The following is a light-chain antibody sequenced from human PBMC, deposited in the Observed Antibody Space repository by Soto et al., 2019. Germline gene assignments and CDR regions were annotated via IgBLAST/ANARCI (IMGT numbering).Light chain of an antibody. CDR1: QSVSSRY. CDR3: QQYGSSPPIT. Sequence: EIVLTHSPGTLSLSPGERATLSFRSSQSVSSRYLAWYQQKPGQAPRLLIYGASTRATGIPDRFSGSGSGTDFTLTISRLEPEDFAVYYCQQYGSSPPITFGQGTRLEIK. J-gene: IGKJ5*01. CDR2: GAS. V-gene: IGKV3-20*01.